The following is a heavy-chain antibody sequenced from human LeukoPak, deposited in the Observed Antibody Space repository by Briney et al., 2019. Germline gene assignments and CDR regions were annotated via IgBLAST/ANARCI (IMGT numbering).Heavy chain of an antibody. J-gene: IGHJ4*02. CDR1: GFTFSSYW. D-gene: IGHD6-19*01. V-gene: IGHV3-7*01. Sequence: PGGSLRLSCAASGFTFSSYWMSWVRQAPGKGLEWVANIKQDGSEKYYVDSVKGRFTISRDNAKNSLYLQMNSLRAEDTAVYYCARVGFGSGWYFFDYWGQGTLVTVSS. CDR2: IKQDGSEK. CDR3: ARVGFGSGWYFFDY.